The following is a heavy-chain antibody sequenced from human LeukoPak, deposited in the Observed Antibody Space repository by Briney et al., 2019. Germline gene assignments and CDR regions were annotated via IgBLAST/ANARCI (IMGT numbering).Heavy chain of an antibody. Sequence: GGSLRLSCAASGFTFSSYAMSWVRQAPGKGLEWVSAISGSGSSTYYADSVKGRFTISRDNSKNTLYLQMNSLRAEDTAVYYCARGGWELLGYYYYGMDVWGQGTTVTVSS. CDR3: ARGGWELLGYYYYGMDV. V-gene: IGHV3-23*01. CDR1: GFTFSSYA. D-gene: IGHD1-26*01. CDR2: ISGSGSST. J-gene: IGHJ6*02.